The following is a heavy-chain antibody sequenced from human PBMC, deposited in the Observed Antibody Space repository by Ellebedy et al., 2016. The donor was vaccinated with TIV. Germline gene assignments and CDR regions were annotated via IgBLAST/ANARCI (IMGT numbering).Heavy chain of an antibody. D-gene: IGHD6-6*01. CDR3: AKATIAARHPLADY. V-gene: IGHV3-23*01. CDR2: ISASGGST. CDR1: AFTFSSFA. J-gene: IGHJ4*02. Sequence: GESLKISCAASAFTFSSFAMSWVRQAPGQGLEWVSAISASGGSTYYADSVRGRFTISRDNSKNTLYLQMNSLRAEDTAVYYCAKATIAARHPLADYWGQGTLVTVSS.